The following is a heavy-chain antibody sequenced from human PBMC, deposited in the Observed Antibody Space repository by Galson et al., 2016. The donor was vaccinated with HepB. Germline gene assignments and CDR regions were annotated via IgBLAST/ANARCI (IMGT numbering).Heavy chain of an antibody. Sequence: QSGAEVKKPGESLRISCRGSGYKFTNYWISWVRQMPDKGLEWMGRIDPRDSYTNYSPSLQGHVTLSVDKSSSTVYLQWNSLKASDSAMYYCAAGDGYNGEFWGRGTMVSVSS. V-gene: IGHV5-10-1*01. CDR2: IDPRDSYT. CDR1: GYKFTNYW. J-gene: IGHJ3*01. CDR3: AAGDGYNGEF. D-gene: IGHD5-24*01.